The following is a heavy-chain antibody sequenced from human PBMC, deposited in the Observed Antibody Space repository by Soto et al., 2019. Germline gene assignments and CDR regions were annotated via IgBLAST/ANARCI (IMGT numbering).Heavy chain of an antibody. CDR3: AKGNTMGAYHAMDV. Sequence: VSVKVSCKAAGYGFSIDDGDWVRQATGQGLEWMGWMNPKSANTGYAQKFQGRVTMTRNTSINTAYMELSSLRSEDTAVYYCAKGNTMGAYHAMDVCGQGTTVTVSS. CDR2: MNPKSANT. CDR1: GYGFSIDD. D-gene: IGHD3-16*01. V-gene: IGHV1-8*01. J-gene: IGHJ6*02.